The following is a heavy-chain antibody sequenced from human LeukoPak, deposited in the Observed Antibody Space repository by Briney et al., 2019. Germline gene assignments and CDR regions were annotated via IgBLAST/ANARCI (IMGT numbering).Heavy chain of an antibody. CDR1: GFTFSSYW. D-gene: IGHD1-26*01. V-gene: IGHV3-74*01. Sequence: PGGSLRLSCAASGFTFSSYWMHWVRQAPGKGLVWDSRINNVGSSTTYADSVKGRFTISRDNAKNTLYLQMNSLSAEDTAVYYCAREVSGSSYFDYWGQGTLVTVSS. J-gene: IGHJ4*02. CDR3: AREVSGSSYFDY. CDR2: INNVGSST.